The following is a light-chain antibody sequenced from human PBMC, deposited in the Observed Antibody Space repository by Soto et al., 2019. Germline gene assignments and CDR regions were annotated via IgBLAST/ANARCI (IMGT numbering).Light chain of an antibody. Sequence: IFMTQSPSTLSVSPGEISTLSCSASQNVSSYLAWYQQKPGQAPRLLIYDASNRATGIPARFSGSGSGTDFTLTISSLEPEDFAVYYCQQRSNWPPFTFGPGTKVDIK. CDR2: DAS. J-gene: IGKJ3*01. CDR1: QNVSSY. V-gene: IGKV3-11*01. CDR3: QQRSNWPPFT.